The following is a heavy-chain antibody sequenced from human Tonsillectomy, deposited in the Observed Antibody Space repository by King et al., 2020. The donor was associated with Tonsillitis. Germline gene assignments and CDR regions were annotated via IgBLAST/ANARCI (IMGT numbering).Heavy chain of an antibody. CDR2: ISSSSSTI. CDR1: GFTFSSYS. CDR3: ARDYGGYRFDY. J-gene: IGHJ4*02. Sequence: VQLVESGGGLVQPGGSLRLSCAASGFTFSSYSMNWVRQAPGKGLEWVSYISSSSSTIYYADSVKGRFTISRDNAKNSLYLQMNSLRAEDTAVYYCARDYGGYRFDYWGQGTLVTVSS. D-gene: IGHD4-23*01. V-gene: IGHV3-48*01.